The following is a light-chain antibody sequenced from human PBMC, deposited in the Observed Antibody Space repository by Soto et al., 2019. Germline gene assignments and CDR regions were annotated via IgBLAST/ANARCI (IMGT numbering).Light chain of an antibody. V-gene: IGLV2-14*01. CDR2: EVS. J-gene: IGLJ1*01. Sequence: QSVLTQPASVSGSPGQSITISCTGTSSDVGGYNYVSWYQQHPGKAPKLMIYEVSNRPSGVSNRFSGSKSGNTASLTISGLQAEDEADYYCSSYTRTSNHYFFGGGTKLTVL. CDR3: SSYTRTSNHYF. CDR1: SSDVGGYNY.